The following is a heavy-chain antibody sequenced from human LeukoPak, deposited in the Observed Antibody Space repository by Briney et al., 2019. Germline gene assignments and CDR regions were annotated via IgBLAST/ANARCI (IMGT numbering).Heavy chain of an antibody. Sequence: SETLSLTCTVSGGSISSYYWSWIRQPAGKGLEWIVRIYSSGSINYNPSLKSRVTMSVDTSKNQFSLKLTSVTAADTAVYYCARAPVIMVRGVVMPNNKGEIAYYFDFWGQGTLVTVSS. CDR2: IYSSGSI. D-gene: IGHD3-10*01. CDR3: ARAPVIMVRGVVMPNNKGEIAYYFDF. CDR1: GGSISSYY. J-gene: IGHJ4*02. V-gene: IGHV4-4*07.